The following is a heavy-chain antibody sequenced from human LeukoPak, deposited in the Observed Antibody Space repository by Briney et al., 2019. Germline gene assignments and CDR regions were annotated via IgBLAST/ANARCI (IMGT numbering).Heavy chain of an antibody. CDR1: GYTFTSYG. Sequence: ASVKVSCKASGYTFTSYGISWVRQAPGQGLEWMGWISAYNGNTNYAQKFQGRVTMTRNTSISTAYMELSSLRSEDTAVYYCARGWYSSGWYIYYYYGMDVWGQGTTVTVSS. V-gene: IGHV1-18*01. J-gene: IGHJ6*02. D-gene: IGHD6-19*01. CDR3: ARGWYSSGWYIYYYYGMDV. CDR2: ISAYNGNT.